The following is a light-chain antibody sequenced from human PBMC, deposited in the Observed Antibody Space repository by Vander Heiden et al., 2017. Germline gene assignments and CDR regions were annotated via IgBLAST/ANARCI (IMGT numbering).Light chain of an antibody. V-gene: IGKV4-1*01. Sequence: DIVMTQSPDSLAVSLGESATINCKSSQTVLSSSNNKNYLTWFQQKPGQPPKLLIYWASTRESGVPSRFSGSGSGTDFTLTISSLQADDVAVYYCQQYYNIPRTFGQGTKVEIK. CDR1: QTVLSSSNNKNY. CDR3: QQYYNIPRT. J-gene: IGKJ1*01. CDR2: WAS.